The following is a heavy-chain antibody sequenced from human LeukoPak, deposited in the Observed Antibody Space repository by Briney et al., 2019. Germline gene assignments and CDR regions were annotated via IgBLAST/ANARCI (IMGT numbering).Heavy chain of an antibody. CDR1: GFTVSSNY. D-gene: IGHD3-22*01. CDR3: ASSLGGYYYDTLYAFDI. J-gene: IGHJ3*02. Sequence: GGSLSLSCAASGFTVSSNYMSWVRQAPGKGLEWVSVIYSGGSTYYADSVKGRFTISRDNTKNTLYLQMNSLRAEDTAVYYCASSLGGYYYDTLYAFDIWGQGTMVTVSS. V-gene: IGHV3-66*01. CDR2: IYSGGST.